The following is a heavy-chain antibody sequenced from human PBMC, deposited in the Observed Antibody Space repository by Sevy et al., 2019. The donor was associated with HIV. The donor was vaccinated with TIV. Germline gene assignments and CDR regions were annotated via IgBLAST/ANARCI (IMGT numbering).Heavy chain of an antibody. Sequence: GGSLKLSCAVSGFTFSGYAMNWVRHAPGKGLEWVSAINGKGRSTHYADSVEGRFTISRDNSKNTLYLQMNSLRAEDTAVYYCAKTIDSGGGVVPAANYFYYGMDVWGQGTTVTVSS. D-gene: IGHD2-2*01. V-gene: IGHV3-23*01. CDR2: INGKGRST. J-gene: IGHJ6*02. CDR3: AKTIDSGGGVVPAANYFYYGMDV. CDR1: GFTFSGYA.